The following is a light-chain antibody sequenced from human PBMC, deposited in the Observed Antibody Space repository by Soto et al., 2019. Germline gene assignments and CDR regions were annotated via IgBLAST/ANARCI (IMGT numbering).Light chain of an antibody. V-gene: IGLV2-14*01. CDR1: IHYDF. J-gene: IGLJ1*01. CDR3: GSYTSSSNYV. CDR2: EVS. Sequence: QSALTQPASVSGSPGQSITISCTGYIHYDFVSWYQQHQGTAPKLVIYEVSNRPSGTSDRFSGSKSGHTASLTISGLQTEDEAVYYCGSYTSSSNYVLGTATKATV.